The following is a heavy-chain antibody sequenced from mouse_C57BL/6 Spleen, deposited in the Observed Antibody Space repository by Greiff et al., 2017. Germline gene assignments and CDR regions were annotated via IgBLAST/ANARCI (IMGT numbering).Heavy chain of an antibody. CDR2: IYPRSGNT. CDR1: GYTFTSYG. CDR3: ARSGYGSSFDY. D-gene: IGHD1-1*01. J-gene: IGHJ2*01. V-gene: IGHV1-81*01. Sequence: QVQLQQSGAELARPGASVKLSCKASGYTFTSYGISWVKQRTGQGLEWIGEIYPRSGNTYYNEKFKGKATLTADKSSSTAYMELRSLTSEDSAVXFCARSGYGSSFDYWGQGTTLTVSS.